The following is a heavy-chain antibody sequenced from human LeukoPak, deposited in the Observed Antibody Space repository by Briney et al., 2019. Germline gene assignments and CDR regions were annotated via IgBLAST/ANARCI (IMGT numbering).Heavy chain of an antibody. Sequence: SETLSLTCTVSGGSISSSSYYWGWIRQPPGKGLEWIGSIYYSGSTYYNPSLKSRVTISVDTSKNQFSLKLSSVTAADTAVYYXXREVSGYYDSSGYLDYWGQGTLVTVSS. CDR1: GGSISSSSYY. D-gene: IGHD3-22*01. J-gene: IGHJ4*02. CDR3: XREVSGYYDSSGYLDY. V-gene: IGHV4-39*07. CDR2: IYYSGST.